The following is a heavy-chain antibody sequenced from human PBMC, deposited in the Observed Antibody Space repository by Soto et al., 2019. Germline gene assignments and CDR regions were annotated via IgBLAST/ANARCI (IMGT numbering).Heavy chain of an antibody. V-gene: IGHV3-23*01. CDR3: ANRPVVGSRWNGDYCYYMYV. J-gene: IGHJ6*03. D-gene: IGHD3-10*01. CDR2: ISGSGGST. CDR1: GFTFSSYA. Sequence: GGSLRLSCAASGFTFSSYAMSWVRQAPGKGLEWVSAISGSGGSTYYADSVKGRFTISRDNSKNTLYLQMNSLRAEDTAVYYCANRPVVGSRWNGDYCYYMYVWGKGTTVTVSS.